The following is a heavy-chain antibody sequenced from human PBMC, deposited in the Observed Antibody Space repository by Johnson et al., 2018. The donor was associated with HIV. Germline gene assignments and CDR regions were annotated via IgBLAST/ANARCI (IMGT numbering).Heavy chain of an antibody. D-gene: IGHD1-26*01. Sequence: VQLVESGGGVVQPGRSLRLSCAASGFTFNRAWMSWVRQAPGKGLEWVGRVKSITDGGTTDYTAPVTGRFTISRDDSKNTLYLLMNSLKTDDTAVYYCTTGPVGATKGGGAFDIWGLGTMVTVSS. CDR1: GFTFNRAW. CDR2: VKSITDGGTT. V-gene: IGHV3-15*01. J-gene: IGHJ3*02. CDR3: TTGPVGATKGGGAFDI.